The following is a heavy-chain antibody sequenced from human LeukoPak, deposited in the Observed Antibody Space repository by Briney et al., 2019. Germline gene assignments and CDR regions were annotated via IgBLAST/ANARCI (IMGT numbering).Heavy chain of an antibody. CDR2: ISYDGSNK. D-gene: IGHD2-2*01. Sequence: GGSLRLSCAASGFTFSSYAMHWVRQAPGKGLEWVAVISYDGSNKYYADSVKGRFTISRDNSKNTLYLQMNSLRAEDTAVYYCAREYQLLSYAFDIWGQGTMVIVSS. V-gene: IGHV3-30-3*01. CDR3: AREYQLLSYAFDI. CDR1: GFTFSSYA. J-gene: IGHJ3*02.